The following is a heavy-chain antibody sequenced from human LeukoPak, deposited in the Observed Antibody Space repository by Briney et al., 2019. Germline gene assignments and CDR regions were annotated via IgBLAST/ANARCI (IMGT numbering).Heavy chain of an antibody. V-gene: IGHV3-30-3*01. Sequence: GGSLRLSCAASGFTFSSYAMHWVRQAPGKGLEWVAVISYDGSNKYYADSVKGRFTISRDNSKNTLYLQMNSLRAEDTAVYYCAKDQVTMVRGYYYGMDVWGQGTTVTVSS. D-gene: IGHD3-10*01. CDR3: AKDQVTMVRGYYYGMDV. J-gene: IGHJ6*02. CDR1: GFTFSSYA. CDR2: ISYDGSNK.